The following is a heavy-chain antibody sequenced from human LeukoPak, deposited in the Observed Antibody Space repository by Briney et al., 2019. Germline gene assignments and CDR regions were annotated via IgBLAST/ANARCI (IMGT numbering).Heavy chain of an antibody. CDR1: GDSVSSNSAA. J-gene: IGHJ4*02. CDR3: AREDIVVVPAANLFDY. D-gene: IGHD2-2*01. Sequence: SQTLSLTCAISGDSVSSNSAAWNWIRQSPSRGLEWLGRTYYRSKWYNDYAVSVKSRITINPDTSKNQFSLQLNSVTPEDTAVYYCAREDIVVVPAANLFDYWGQGTLVTVSS. V-gene: IGHV6-1*01. CDR2: TYYRSKWYN.